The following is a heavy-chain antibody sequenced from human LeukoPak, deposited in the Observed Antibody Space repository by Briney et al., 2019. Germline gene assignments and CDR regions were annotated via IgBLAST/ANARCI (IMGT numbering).Heavy chain of an antibody. CDR2: IYYSGST. J-gene: IGHJ6*03. CDR3: ARGEATQPGCWYYYMDV. V-gene: IGHV4-30-4*08. D-gene: IGHD1-14*01. CDR1: GGSISSGDYY. Sequence: PSETLSLTCTVSGGSISSGDYYWSWIRQPPGKGLEWIGYIYYSGSTYYNPSLKSRVTISVDTSKNQFSLKLSSVTAADTAVYYCARGEATQPGCWYYYMDVWGKGTTVTVSS.